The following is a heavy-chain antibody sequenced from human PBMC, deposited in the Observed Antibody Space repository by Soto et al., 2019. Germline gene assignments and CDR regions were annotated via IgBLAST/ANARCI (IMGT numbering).Heavy chain of an antibody. CDR3: ARFYYDSSGYLPSPYYYYYGMDV. V-gene: IGHV3-7*04. Sequence: GGSLRLSCAASGFTFSSYWMSWVRQAPGKGLEWVANIKQDGSEKYYVDSVKGRFTISRDNAKNSLYLQMNSLSAEDTAVYYCARFYYDSSGYLPSPYYYYYGMDVWGQGTTVTVSS. CDR1: GFTFSSYW. J-gene: IGHJ6*02. CDR2: IKQDGSEK. D-gene: IGHD3-22*01.